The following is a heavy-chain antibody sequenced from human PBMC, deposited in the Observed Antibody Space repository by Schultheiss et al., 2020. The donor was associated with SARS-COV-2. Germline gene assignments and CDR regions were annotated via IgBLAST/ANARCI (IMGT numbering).Heavy chain of an antibody. Sequence: ASVKVSCKASGYTFTSYAMNWVRQAPGQGLEWMGWINPNSGGTNYAQKFQGWVTMTRDTSISTAYMELSRLRSDDTAVYYCARGTVADDAFDIWGQGTMVTISS. V-gene: IGHV1-2*04. CDR3: ARGTVADDAFDI. J-gene: IGHJ3*02. CDR2: INPNSGGT. CDR1: GYTFTSYA. D-gene: IGHD6-19*01.